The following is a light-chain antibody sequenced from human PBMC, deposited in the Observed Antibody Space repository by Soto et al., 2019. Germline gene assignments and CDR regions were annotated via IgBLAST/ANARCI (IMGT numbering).Light chain of an antibody. Sequence: QAVLTQSPSASASLGASVKLTCTLSSGHSSYAIAWHRQQPEKGPRYLMKLNSDGSHSKGDGIPDRFSGSSSGAERYLTISSLQSEDEADYYCQTWVTGIYVFGTGTKVTVL. CDR3: QTWVTGIYV. CDR1: SGHSSYA. CDR2: LNSDGSH. V-gene: IGLV4-69*01. J-gene: IGLJ1*01.